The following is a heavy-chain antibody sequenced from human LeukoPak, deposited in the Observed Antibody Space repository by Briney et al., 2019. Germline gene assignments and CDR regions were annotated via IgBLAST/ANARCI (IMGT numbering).Heavy chain of an antibody. Sequence: PGGSLRLSCAASGFTFSTYAMSWVRQAPGKGLEWVSGSSGSGGSTYYADSVKGRFTISRDNSKNTLYLQMNSLRVEDTAVYYCAKRRIAAAGLHFDYWGQGTLVTVSS. CDR1: GFTFSTYA. J-gene: IGHJ4*02. CDR3: AKRRIAAAGLHFDY. CDR2: SSGSGGST. D-gene: IGHD6-13*01. V-gene: IGHV3-23*01.